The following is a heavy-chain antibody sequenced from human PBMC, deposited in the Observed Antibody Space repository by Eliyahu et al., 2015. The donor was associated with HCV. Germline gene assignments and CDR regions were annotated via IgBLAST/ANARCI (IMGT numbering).Heavy chain of an antibody. V-gene: IGHV3-74*01. J-gene: IGHJ6*02. Sequence: SDGSSTSYADSVKGRFTISRDNAKNTLYLQMNSLRAEDTAVYYCARNRYYDSSGYYTYGMDVWGQGTTVTVSS. CDR3: ARNRYYDSSGYYTYGMDV. D-gene: IGHD3-22*01. CDR2: SDGSST.